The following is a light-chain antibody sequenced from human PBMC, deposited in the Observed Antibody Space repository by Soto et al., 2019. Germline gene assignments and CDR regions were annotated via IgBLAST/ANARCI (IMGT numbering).Light chain of an antibody. V-gene: IGKV1-5*03. CDR3: QQYNSYSPGWT. J-gene: IGKJ1*01. CDR2: KAS. Sequence: DIQMTQSPSTLSASVGDRVTITCRAGQSISSWLAWYQQKQGKAPKLLIYKASSLESGVPSRFSGSGSGTEFTLTISSLQPDDFATYYCQQYNSYSPGWTFGQGTKVEIK. CDR1: QSISSW.